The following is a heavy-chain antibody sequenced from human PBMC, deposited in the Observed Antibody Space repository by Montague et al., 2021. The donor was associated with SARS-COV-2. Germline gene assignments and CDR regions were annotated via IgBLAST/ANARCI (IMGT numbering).Heavy chain of an antibody. CDR2: ISYDGRNK. CDR1: GYTFSHYG. D-gene: IGHD3-9*01. Sequence: SLRLSCAVSGYTFSHYGIHWVRQPPGKGLEWVAFISYDGRNKYYADSVTGRFTISRDDSNNTLFLQMNSLKTEDTAVYYCAKDQGYFDWPLPQDGMDAWGQGTTAIVSS. V-gene: IGHV3-30*04. J-gene: IGHJ6*02. CDR3: AKDQGYFDWPLPQDGMDA.